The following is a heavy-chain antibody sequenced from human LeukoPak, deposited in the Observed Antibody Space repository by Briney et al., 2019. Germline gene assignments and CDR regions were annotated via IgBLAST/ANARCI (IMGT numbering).Heavy chain of an antibody. D-gene: IGHD2-2*01. CDR1: GSISGYY. CDR2: IYTSGST. CDR3: ARQKCTSTSCLTKNAFDI. Sequence: SETLSLTCTVSGSISGYYWSWIRQPPGKGLEWIGYIYTSGSTNYNPSLESRVTISVDTPKNQFSLDLSSVTAADTAVYYCARQKCTSTSCLTKNAFDIWGQGTMVTVSS. J-gene: IGHJ3*02. V-gene: IGHV4-4*09.